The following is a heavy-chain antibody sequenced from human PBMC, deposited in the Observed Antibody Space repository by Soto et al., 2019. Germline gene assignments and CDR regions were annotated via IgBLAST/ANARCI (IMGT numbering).Heavy chain of an antibody. CDR3: AMWYYGSGSSLP. V-gene: IGHV1-69*13. D-gene: IGHD3-10*01. Sequence: SVKVSCKASGGTFSSYAISWVRQAPGQGLEWMGGIIPIFGTANYAQKFQGRVTITADESTSTAYMELSSLRSEDTAVYYCAMWYYGSGSSLPWGQGTLVTVSS. J-gene: IGHJ5*02. CDR2: IIPIFGTA. CDR1: GGTFSSYA.